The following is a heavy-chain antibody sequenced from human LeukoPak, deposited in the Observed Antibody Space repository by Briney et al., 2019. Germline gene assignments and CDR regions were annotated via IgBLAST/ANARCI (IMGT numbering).Heavy chain of an antibody. V-gene: IGHV1-18*01. Sequence: ASVKVSCKASGYTFTSYGISWVRQAPGQGLEWMGWISAYNGNTNYAQKLQGRVTMTTDTSTSTAYMELRSLRSEDTAVYYCARVRWYDSSGYYYYYMDVWGKGTTVTVSS. J-gene: IGHJ6*03. CDR1: GYTFTSYG. D-gene: IGHD3-22*01. CDR3: ARVRWYDSSGYYYYYMDV. CDR2: ISAYNGNT.